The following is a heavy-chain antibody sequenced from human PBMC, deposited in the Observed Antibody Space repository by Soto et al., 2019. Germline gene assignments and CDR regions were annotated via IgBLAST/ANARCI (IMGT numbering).Heavy chain of an antibody. CDR3: ARTYYDFWSGLGGYFDY. V-gene: IGHV1-3*01. J-gene: IGHJ4*02. Sequence: SVKVSCKASGYTFTSYAMHWVRQAPGQRLEWMGWINAGNGNTKYSQKFQGRVTITRDTSASTAYMELSSLRSEDTAVYYCARTYYDFWSGLGGYFDYWGQGTPVTVSS. CDR2: INAGNGNT. CDR1: GYTFTSYA. D-gene: IGHD3-3*01.